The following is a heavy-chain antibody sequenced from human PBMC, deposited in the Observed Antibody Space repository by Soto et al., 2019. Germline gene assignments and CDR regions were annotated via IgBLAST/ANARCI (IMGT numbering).Heavy chain of an antibody. CDR3: ARDGSSTANWIDP. CDR2: IYHTGKT. J-gene: IGHJ5*02. D-gene: IGHD2-2*01. CDR1: GAPLRLGGFY. V-gene: IGHV4-31*03. Sequence: PSETLSLTCTGSGAPLRLGGFYWTWIRQSPGRGLEWMGYIYHTGKTYYNPSLQSRLTMSVDMSKNQFSLKLNSVTAADTAVYYCARDGSSTANWIDPWGQGTLVTVSS.